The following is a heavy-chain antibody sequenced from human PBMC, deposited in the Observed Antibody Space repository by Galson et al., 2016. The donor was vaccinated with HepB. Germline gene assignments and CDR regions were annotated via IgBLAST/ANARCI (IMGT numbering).Heavy chain of an antibody. V-gene: IGHV4-39*07. CDR1: GGSISSGSYY. CDR3: ARGWLSDDY. CDR2: IYYSGST. Sequence: SGGSISSGSYYWAWIRQPPGKGLEWIGSIYYSGSTYHNPSLKSRVTMSEDTSKNQFSLKLNSVTAADTAVYYCARGWLSDDYWGQGTLVTVSS. D-gene: IGHD3-9*01. J-gene: IGHJ4*02.